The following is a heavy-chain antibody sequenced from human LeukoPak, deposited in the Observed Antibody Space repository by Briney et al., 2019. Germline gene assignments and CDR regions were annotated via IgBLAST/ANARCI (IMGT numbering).Heavy chain of an antibody. CDR3: ARVGAQGIVVVYMNYFDY. CDR1: GYTFTGYY. V-gene: IGHV1-2*04. J-gene: IGHJ4*02. CDR2: IKPNSGGT. D-gene: IGHD3-22*01. Sequence: ASVKVSCKASGYTFTGYYMHWVRQAPGQGLEWMGWIKPNSGGTNYAQKFQGWVTMTRDTSISTAYMELRSLRSDDTAVYYCARVGAQGIVVVYMNYFDYWGQGTLVTVSS.